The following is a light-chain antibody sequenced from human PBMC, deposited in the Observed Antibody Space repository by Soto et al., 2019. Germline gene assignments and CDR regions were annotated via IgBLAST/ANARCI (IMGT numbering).Light chain of an antibody. CDR3: AAWDGSLNNVL. J-gene: IGLJ2*01. CDR1: GSSIGTNT. Sequence: QSVLTQPPSASGTPGQRVTICCSGSGSSIGTNTVNWYRQLPGTAPKLLIYGNNQRPSGVPDRFSGSKSGTSASLAISGLQSEDEADYYCAAWDGSLNNVLFGGGTKLTVL. V-gene: IGLV1-44*01. CDR2: GNN.